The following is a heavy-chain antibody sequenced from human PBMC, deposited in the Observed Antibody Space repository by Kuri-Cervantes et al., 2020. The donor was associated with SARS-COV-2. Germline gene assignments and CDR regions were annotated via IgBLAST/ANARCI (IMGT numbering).Heavy chain of an antibody. CDR1: GYTFTGYY. CDR2: INPNSGGT. J-gene: IGHJ6*03. V-gene: IGHV1-2*02. Sequence: ASVKVSCKASGYTFTGYYMHWVRQAPGQGLEWVGWINPNSGGTNYAQKVQGRVTMTRDTSISTAYMELSRLRSDDTAVYYCARPPADYYYMDVWGQETTVTVSS. CDR3: ARPPADYYYMDV.